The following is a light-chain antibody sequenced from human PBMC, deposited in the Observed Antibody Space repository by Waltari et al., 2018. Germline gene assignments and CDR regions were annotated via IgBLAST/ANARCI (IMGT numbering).Light chain of an antibody. V-gene: IGLV3-9*01. CDR3: QVWDSDTYWV. CDR2: RDT. J-gene: IGLJ3*02. Sequence: SYDLAQPLSVSVALGQSARISCGGSNLENKDVHWYQQKPGQAPVLVIYRDTNRPSAIPDRFSASNSGNTATLIISRAQAGDEADYYCQVWDSDTYWVFGGGTRLTVL. CDR1: NLENKD.